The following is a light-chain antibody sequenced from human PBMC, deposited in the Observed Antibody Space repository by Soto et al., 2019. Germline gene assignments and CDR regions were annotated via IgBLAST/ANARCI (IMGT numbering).Light chain of an antibody. V-gene: IGKV1-5*03. J-gene: IGKJ1*01. Sequence: DIQMTQSPSTLSASVGDRVTITCRASQSISSWLAWYQQKPGNAPKLLIYKASSLESGVPSRFSGSGSGTEFTLTNSSLQADDFATYYCHQYWTFGQGTKVEIK. CDR3: HQYWT. CDR2: KAS. CDR1: QSISSW.